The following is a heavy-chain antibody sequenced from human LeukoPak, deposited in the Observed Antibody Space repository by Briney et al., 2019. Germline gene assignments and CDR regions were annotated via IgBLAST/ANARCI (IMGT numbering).Heavy chain of an antibody. Sequence: GGSLRLSCAAPGFTFNFTFSDNYMNWIRQAPGKGLEWVSAISGSGGSTYYADSVKGRFTISRDNSKNTQYLQMNSLRAEDTAVYYCARVSTGAWYFDLWGRGTLVTVSS. V-gene: IGHV3-23*01. CDR1: GFTFNFTFSDNY. D-gene: IGHD7-27*01. J-gene: IGHJ2*01. CDR3: ARVSTGAWYFDL. CDR2: ISGSGGST.